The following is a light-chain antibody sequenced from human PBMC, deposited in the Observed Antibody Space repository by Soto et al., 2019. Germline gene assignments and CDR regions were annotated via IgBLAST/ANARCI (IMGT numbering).Light chain of an antibody. CDR1: QSVSSN. V-gene: IGKV3-15*01. CDR2: GAS. CDR3: QQYNSWPRT. J-gene: IGKJ1*01. Sequence: VMTQSPATLSVSPGERATLSCRASQSVSSNLAWYQQKPGQAPRLLIYGASTRATGFPARFSGSGSGTEFTLTISSLQSEDFAIYYCQQYNSWPRTFGQGTKVEIK.